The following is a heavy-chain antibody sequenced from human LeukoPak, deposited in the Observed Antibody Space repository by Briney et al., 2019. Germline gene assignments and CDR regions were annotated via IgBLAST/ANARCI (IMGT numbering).Heavy chain of an antibody. CDR3: ARGPPSYDFWSGPMGY. D-gene: IGHD3-3*01. CDR2: INHSGGT. J-gene: IGHJ4*02. CDR1: GGSFSGYY. Sequence: SETLSLTCAVYGGSFSGYYWSWIRQPPGKGLEWIGEINHSGGTNYNPSLKSRVTISVDTSKNQFSLKLSSVTAADTAVYYCARGPPSYDFWSGPMGYWGQGTLVTVSS. V-gene: IGHV4-34*01.